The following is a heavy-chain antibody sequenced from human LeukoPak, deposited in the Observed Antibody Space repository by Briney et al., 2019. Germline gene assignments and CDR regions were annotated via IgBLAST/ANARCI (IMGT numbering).Heavy chain of an antibody. CDR1: GYTFTGYY. Sequence: ASVKVSCKASGYTFTGYYMHWVRQAPGQGLEWMGWINPNSGGTNYAQKFQGRVTMTRDTSISTAYMELGRLRSDDTAVYYCARVVCSSTSCLYYYYMDVWGKGTTVTVSS. J-gene: IGHJ6*03. V-gene: IGHV1-2*02. D-gene: IGHD2-2*01. CDR2: INPNSGGT. CDR3: ARVVCSSTSCLYYYYMDV.